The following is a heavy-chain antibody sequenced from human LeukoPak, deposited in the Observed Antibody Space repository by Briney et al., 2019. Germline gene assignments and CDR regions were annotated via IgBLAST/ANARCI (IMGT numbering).Heavy chain of an antibody. CDR1: GGTFSSYA. Sequence: SVKVSCKASGGTFSSYAISWVRQAPGQGLEWMGGIIPIFGTANYAQKFQGRVTITADESTSTAYMELSSLRSEDTAVYYCASPSPAYDSSGYYYDAEYFQHWGQGTLVTVSS. CDR3: ASPSPAYDSSGYYYDAEYFQH. CDR2: IIPIFGTA. J-gene: IGHJ1*01. D-gene: IGHD3-22*01. V-gene: IGHV1-69*01.